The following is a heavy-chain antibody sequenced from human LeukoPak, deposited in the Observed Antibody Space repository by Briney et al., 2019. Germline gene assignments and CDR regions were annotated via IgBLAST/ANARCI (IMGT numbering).Heavy chain of an antibody. CDR2: IFYSGSP. CDR3: SRIRFFNWSPDY. CDR1: GGSISSYY. V-gene: IGHV4-39*01. Sequence: PSGTLSLTCTVSGGSISSYYWGWIRQPPGKGLEWIGSIFYSGSPYYNPSLKSRDTMSVDTSKNQFSLKLSSVTAADTALYYCSRIRFFNWSPDYWGQGTLVTVSS. J-gene: IGHJ4*02. D-gene: IGHD3-9*01.